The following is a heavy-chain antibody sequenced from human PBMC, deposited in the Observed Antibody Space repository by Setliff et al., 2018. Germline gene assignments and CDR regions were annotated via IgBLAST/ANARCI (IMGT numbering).Heavy chain of an antibody. D-gene: IGHD3-3*01. J-gene: IGHJ4*02. CDR3: ARRTEYYNFWSGYYDY. V-gene: IGHV4-61*09. Sequence: SETLSLTCTVSGGSIRSGSYYWSWIRQSAGKGLEWIGHIYTSGSTKYNPSLKSRVAISLDTSKNQFSLKLSSVTAADTAVYYCARRTEYYNFWSGYYDYWGQGTLVTVSS. CDR2: IYTSGST. CDR1: GGSIRSGSYY.